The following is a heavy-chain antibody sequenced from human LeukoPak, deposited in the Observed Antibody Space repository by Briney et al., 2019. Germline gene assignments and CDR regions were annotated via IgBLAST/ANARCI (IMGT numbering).Heavy chain of an antibody. CDR1: GGSISSGYY. CDR2: IYYSGST. J-gene: IGHJ4*02. D-gene: IGHD3-10*01. V-gene: IGHV4-38-2*02. CDR3: ARDARVQKWFGELLKTTTYYFDY. Sequence: PSETLSLTCTVSGGSISSGYYWGWIRQPPGKGLEWIGSIYYSGSTYYNPSLKSRVSISVDTSKNQFSLKLSSVTAADTAVYYCARDARVQKWFGELLKTTTYYFDYWGQGTLVTVSS.